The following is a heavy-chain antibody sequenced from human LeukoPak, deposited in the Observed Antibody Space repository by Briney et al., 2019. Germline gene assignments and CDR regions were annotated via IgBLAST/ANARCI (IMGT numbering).Heavy chain of an antibody. Sequence: ASVKVSCKASGYTFTNYYTHWVRQAPGQGLEWMGIINPGGGSTSYARKFQGRVTMTSDTSTSTVYMDLGSLRSQDTAVYFCARDRRGRTGPLWSVDHYFDYWGQGALVTVSS. V-gene: IGHV1-46*01. J-gene: IGHJ4*02. D-gene: IGHD3-10*01. CDR2: INPGGGST. CDR1: GYTFTNYY. CDR3: ARDRRGRTGPLWSVDHYFDY.